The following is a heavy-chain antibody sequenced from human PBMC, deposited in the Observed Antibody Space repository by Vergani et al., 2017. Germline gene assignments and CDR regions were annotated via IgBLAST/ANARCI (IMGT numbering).Heavy chain of an antibody. Sequence: VEAGGGLVQPGGSLRLSCTASGFTFQAFAFHWVRQVSGRGLEWVSGIDRNYGVKNGNSFEGRFSISRDNAKNAVFLQMNNLRHEDTALYFCVKDNDYDAYGPFDLWGRGTLVTVSS. CDR3: VKDNDYDAYGPFDL. D-gene: IGHD3-16*01. CDR2: IDRNYGVK. V-gene: IGHV3-9*01. J-gene: IGHJ2*01. CDR1: GFTFQAFA.